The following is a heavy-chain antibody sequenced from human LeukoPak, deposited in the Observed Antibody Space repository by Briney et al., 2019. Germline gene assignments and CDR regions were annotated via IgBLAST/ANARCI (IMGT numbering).Heavy chain of an antibody. Sequence: PSETLSLTCTVSGGSISSSSYYWGWIRQPPGKGLEWIGSLYYSGSTYYNPSLKSRVTISVDTSKNQFSLKLSSVTAADTAVYYCARHGLGYYPYYFDYWGQGTLVTVSS. CDR3: ARHGLGYYPYYFDY. CDR2: LYYSGST. D-gene: IGHD3-22*01. CDR1: GGSISSSSYY. J-gene: IGHJ4*02. V-gene: IGHV4-39*01.